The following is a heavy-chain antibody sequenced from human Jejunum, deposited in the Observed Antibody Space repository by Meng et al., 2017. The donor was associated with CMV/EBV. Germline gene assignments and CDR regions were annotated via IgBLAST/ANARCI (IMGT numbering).Heavy chain of an antibody. D-gene: IGHD1/OR15-1a*01. Sequence: QGCRVEVGVGVAQPGESLRIAVNGSRISFRISGMHWVPQAPGKGLEWVAFIRNDGSNKYYADSVTGRFTISRDNSKNTVYLQMNSLTTEDTAVYYCAKDKGVTTLDYWGQGTLVTVSS. J-gene: IGHJ4*02. CDR1: RISFRISG. CDR2: IRNDGSNK. V-gene: IGHV3-30*02. CDR3: AKDKGVTTLDY.